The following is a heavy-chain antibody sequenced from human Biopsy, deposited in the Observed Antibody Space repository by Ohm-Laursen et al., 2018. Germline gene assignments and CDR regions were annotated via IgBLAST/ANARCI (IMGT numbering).Heavy chain of an antibody. V-gene: IGHV1-24*01. Sequence: SVKVSCKVSGSRLTEVSMHWVRQAPGKGLEWMGGFDPEDDRRLDAQKFQGRLTMSADTSTDTAYMELVSLRSEDTAIYYCESLNYYDSSAPIDTIYFFEYWGQGTLVSVSS. D-gene: IGHD3-22*01. CDR2: FDPEDDRR. CDR1: GSRLTEVS. CDR3: ESLNYYDSSAPIDTIYFFEY. J-gene: IGHJ4*02.